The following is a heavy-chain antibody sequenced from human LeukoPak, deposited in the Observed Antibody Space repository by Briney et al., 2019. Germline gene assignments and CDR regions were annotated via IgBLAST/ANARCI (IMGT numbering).Heavy chain of an antibody. CDR1: GGSFRGYY. Sequence: SETLSLTCAVYGGSFRGYYWSWIRQPPGKGLEWIGEINHSGSTNYNPSLKSRVTISVDTSKNQFSLKLSSVTAADTAVYYCARALNWLFVWGQGTLVTVSS. J-gene: IGHJ4*02. V-gene: IGHV4-34*01. CDR3: ARALNWLFV. CDR2: INHSGST. D-gene: IGHD3/OR15-3a*01.